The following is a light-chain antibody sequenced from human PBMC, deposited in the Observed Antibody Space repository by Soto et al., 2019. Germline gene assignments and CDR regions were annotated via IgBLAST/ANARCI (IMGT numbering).Light chain of an antibody. V-gene: IGKV3-15*01. CDR2: GAS. CDR1: QSVRSN. CDR3: QQYNNLPPIT. Sequence: EIGRTQSQATLSLSPGERATVSCRASQSVRSNLAWYQQKPGQAPRLLIYGASTRATGIPARFSGSVSGTEFTLTISSLQSEDFAVYYCQQYNNLPPITFGQGTRLEIK. J-gene: IGKJ5*01.